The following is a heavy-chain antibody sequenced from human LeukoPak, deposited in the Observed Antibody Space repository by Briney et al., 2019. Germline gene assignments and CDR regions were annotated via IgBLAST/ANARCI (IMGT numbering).Heavy chain of an antibody. CDR1: GFTFSSYA. CDR2: ISGSGGST. CDR3: AKDNYYDSSGSIDY. J-gene: IGHJ4*02. Sequence: PGGSLRLPCAASGFTFSSYAMSWVRQAPGKGLEWVSAISGSGGSTYYADSVKGRFTISRDNSKNTLYLQMNSLRAEDTAVYYCAKDNYYDSSGSIDYWGQGTLVTVSS. V-gene: IGHV3-23*01. D-gene: IGHD3-22*01.